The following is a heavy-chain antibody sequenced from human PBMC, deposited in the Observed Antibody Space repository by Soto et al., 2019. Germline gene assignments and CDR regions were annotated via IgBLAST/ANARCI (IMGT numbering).Heavy chain of an antibody. D-gene: IGHD5-12*01. CDR2: ISAYNGNT. Sequence: QVQLVQSGAEVKKPGASVKVTCKASGYTFTSYGISWVRQAPGQGLEWMGWISAYNGNTNYAQKLQGRVTMTTDTSTSTAYVELRSLRSADTAVYYCARESTMRGLEYWGQGTLVTVSS. V-gene: IGHV1-18*01. CDR3: ARESTMRGLEY. CDR1: GYTFTSYG. J-gene: IGHJ4*02.